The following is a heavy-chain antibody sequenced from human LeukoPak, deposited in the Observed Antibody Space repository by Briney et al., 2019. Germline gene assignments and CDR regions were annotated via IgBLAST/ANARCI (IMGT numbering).Heavy chain of an antibody. J-gene: IGHJ4*02. D-gene: IGHD6-13*01. V-gene: IGHV3-48*04. CDR3: ARIGPGYSIY. CDR1: GFTFSSYS. CDR2: ISSSSSTI. Sequence: GGSLRLSSAASGFTFSSYSMNWVRQAPGKGLEWVSYISSSSSTIYYADSVKGRFTISRDNAENSLYLQMNSLRAEDTAVYYCARIGPGYSIYWGQGTLVTVSS.